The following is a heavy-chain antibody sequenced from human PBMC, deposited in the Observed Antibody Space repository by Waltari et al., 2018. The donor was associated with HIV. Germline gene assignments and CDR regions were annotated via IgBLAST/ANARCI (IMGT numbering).Heavy chain of an antibody. J-gene: IGHJ4*02. Sequence: QVKLQEWGPGLLKPSETLFLTCTVSGDAVSSGSFYWSWLRQPPGKGLEWLGNTYYSGGTSYNPSHKSRVTISIDASKNQFSLKLRSVTAADTAVYYCARVIAAAGLRFDSWGQGTLVTVSS. V-gene: IGHV4-61*01. CDR2: TYYSGGT. CDR1: GDAVSSGSFY. D-gene: IGHD6-13*01. CDR3: ARVIAAAGLRFDS.